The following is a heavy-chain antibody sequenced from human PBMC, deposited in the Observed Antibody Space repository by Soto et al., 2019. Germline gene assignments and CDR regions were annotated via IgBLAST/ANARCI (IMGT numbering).Heavy chain of an antibody. CDR3: ARWLIDYYYYCGMDV. CDR2: ISAYNGNT. D-gene: IGHD3-22*01. V-gene: IGHV1-18*01. J-gene: IGHJ6*02. Sequence: ASVKVSCKASGYTFTSYGISWVRQAPGQGLEWMGWISAYNGNTNYAQKLQGRVTMTTDTSTSTAYMELRSLRSDDTAVYYCARWLIDYYYYCGMDVWGQGTTVTVSS. CDR1: GYTFTSYG.